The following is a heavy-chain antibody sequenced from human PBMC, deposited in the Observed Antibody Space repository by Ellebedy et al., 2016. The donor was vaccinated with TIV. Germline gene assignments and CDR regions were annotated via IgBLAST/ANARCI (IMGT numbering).Heavy chain of an antibody. Sequence: GESLKISXKGSGYSFTSYWIGWVRQMPGKGLEWMGIIYPGDSDTRYSPSFQGQVTISADKSISTAYLQWSSLKASDTAMYYCARRGYCSGGSCHYYFDYWGQGTLVTVSS. V-gene: IGHV5-51*01. J-gene: IGHJ4*02. D-gene: IGHD2-15*01. CDR1: GYSFTSYW. CDR3: ARRGYCSGGSCHYYFDY. CDR2: IYPGDSDT.